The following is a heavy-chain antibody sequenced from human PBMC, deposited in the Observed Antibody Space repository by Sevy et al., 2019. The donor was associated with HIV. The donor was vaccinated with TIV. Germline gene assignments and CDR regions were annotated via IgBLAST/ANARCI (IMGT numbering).Heavy chain of an antibody. V-gene: IGHV4-39*01. CDR1: GGSIATFGSF. Sequence: SEPLSLTCSVSGGSIATFGSFWGWLRQPPGKGLEWIGDISYRGATNYNPSLKSRATISVDTSKSQLSLKLSSLTPADTAVYYCARIYDHWGQGVLVTVSS. J-gene: IGHJ5*02. CDR3: ARIYDH. CDR2: ISYRGAT.